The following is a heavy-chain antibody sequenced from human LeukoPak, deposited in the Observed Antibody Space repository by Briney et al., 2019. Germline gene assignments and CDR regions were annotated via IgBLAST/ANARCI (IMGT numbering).Heavy chain of an antibody. CDR1: GFTFSSYG. J-gene: IGHJ6*03. CDR3: AREGSDWNYYYYIDV. Sequence: PGGSLRLSCAASGFTFSSYGMHWVRQAPGKGLEWVSSITSTGTYTFYADSVKGRFAISRDNAKNSLYLQMNSLRAEDTAVYYCAREGSDWNYYYYIDVWGKGTTVTISS. CDR2: ITSTGTYT. D-gene: IGHD6-19*01. V-gene: IGHV3-21*06.